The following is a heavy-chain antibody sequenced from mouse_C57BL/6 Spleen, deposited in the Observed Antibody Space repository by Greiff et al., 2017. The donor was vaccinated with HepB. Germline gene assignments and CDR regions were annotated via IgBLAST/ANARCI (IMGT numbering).Heavy chain of an antibody. CDR3: ARQNYYGSSYPHWYFDV. V-gene: IGHV5-9*01. D-gene: IGHD1-1*01. CDR2: ISGGGGNT. CDR1: GFTFSSYT. J-gene: IGHJ1*03. Sequence: EVMLVESGGGLVKPGGSLKLSCAASGFTFSSYTMSWVRQTPEKRLEWVATISGGGGNTYYPDSVKGRFTISRDNAKSTLYLQMSSLRSEDTALYYSARQNYYGSSYPHWYFDVWGTGTTVTVSS.